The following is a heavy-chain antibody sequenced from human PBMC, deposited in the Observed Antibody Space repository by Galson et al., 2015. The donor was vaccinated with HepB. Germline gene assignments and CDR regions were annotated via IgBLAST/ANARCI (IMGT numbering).Heavy chain of an antibody. CDR1: GLTFSRFW. J-gene: IGHJ5*02. CDR2: IKSDGSST. CDR3: ASGSDFDP. D-gene: IGHD2/OR15-2a*01. V-gene: IGHV3-74*01. Sequence: SLRLSCAASGLTFSRFWMHWVRQGPGKGLVWVSGIKSDGSSTSYADSVKGRFTISRDNAKNTLYLQMNSLRAEDTAVYYCASGSDFDPWGQGTLVTVSS.